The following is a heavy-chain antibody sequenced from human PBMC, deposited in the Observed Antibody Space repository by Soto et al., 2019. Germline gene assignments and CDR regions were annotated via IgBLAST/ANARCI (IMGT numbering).Heavy chain of an antibody. D-gene: IGHD2-2*01. CDR2: ISYDGSNK. CDR1: GFTFSSYA. J-gene: IGHJ5*02. CDR3: ARDGRQYQPVNWFDP. V-gene: IGHV3-30-3*01. Sequence: GGSLRLSCAASGFTFSSYAMHWFRQAPGKGLEWVAVISYDGSNKYYADSVKGRFTISRDNSKNTLYLQMNSLRAEDTAVYYCARDGRQYQPVNWFDPWGQGTLVTVSS.